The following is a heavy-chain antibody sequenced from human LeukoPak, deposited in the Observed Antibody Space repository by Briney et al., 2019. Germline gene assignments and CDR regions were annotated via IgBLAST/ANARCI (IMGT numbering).Heavy chain of an antibody. CDR1: GGSISSYF. D-gene: IGHD3-3*01. V-gene: IGHV4-59*01. Sequence: KTSETLSLTCTVSGGSISSYFWSWIRQPPGKGLEWIGYIYYSGSTNYHPSLKSRVTITVDTSKNQFSLKLSSVTAADTAVYYCARGLRFLEWSIDNWFDPWGQGTLVTVSS. J-gene: IGHJ5*02. CDR2: IYYSGST. CDR3: ARGLRFLEWSIDNWFDP.